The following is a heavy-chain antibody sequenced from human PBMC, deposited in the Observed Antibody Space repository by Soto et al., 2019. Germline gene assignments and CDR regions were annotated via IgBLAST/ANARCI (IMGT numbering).Heavy chain of an antibody. D-gene: IGHD3-10*01. Sequence: EVQLLESGGGLVQPGGSLRLSCAASGFTFSSYAMSWVRQAPGKGLEWVSAISGNGGSTYYADSVKGRFTISRDNSKNTLYLQMNSLRAEDTAVYYCAKDLNGSGRTLDYWGQGTLVTVSS. J-gene: IGHJ4*02. V-gene: IGHV3-23*01. CDR3: AKDLNGSGRTLDY. CDR1: GFTFSSYA. CDR2: ISGNGGST.